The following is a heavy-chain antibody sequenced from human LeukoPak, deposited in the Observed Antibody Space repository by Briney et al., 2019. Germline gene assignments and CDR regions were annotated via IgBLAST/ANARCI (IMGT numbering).Heavy chain of an antibody. V-gene: IGHV3-9*01. CDR2: ISWNSGSI. CDR1: GFTFDDYA. J-gene: IGHJ4*02. Sequence: GGSLRLSCAASGFTFDDYAMHWVRQAPGKGLEWVSGISWNSGSIGYADSVKGRFTISRDNAKNSLYLQMNSLRAEDTAVYYCARVKGAGPGDYWGQGTLVTVSS. CDR3: ARVKGAGPGDY. D-gene: IGHD3-10*01.